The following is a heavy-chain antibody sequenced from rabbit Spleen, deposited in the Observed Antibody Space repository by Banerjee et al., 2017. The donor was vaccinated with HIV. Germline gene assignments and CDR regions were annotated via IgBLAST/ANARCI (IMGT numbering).Heavy chain of an antibody. CDR1: GFSFSSNYY. J-gene: IGHJ6*01. D-gene: IGHD8-1*01. Sequence: QSVEESGGDLVQPEGSLTLTCTASGFSFSSNYYMCWVRQAPGKGLEWIACIDSGSSGFTYFASWAKGRFTISKTSSTTVTLQMTSLTVADTAIYFCARDSASSFSSYGMDLWGPGTLVTVS. V-gene: IGHV1S40*01. CDR3: ARDSASSFSSYGMDL. CDR2: IDSGSSGFT.